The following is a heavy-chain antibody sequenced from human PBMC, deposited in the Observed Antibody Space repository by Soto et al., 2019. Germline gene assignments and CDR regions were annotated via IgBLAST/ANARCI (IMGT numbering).Heavy chain of an antibody. Sequence: QVQLVESGGGVVQPGRSLRLSCAASGFTFSSYAMHWVRQAPAKGLEWVAVIAYDGRNKYYADSVKSRFTISRDNSKNSRYLQMNSLSIEDTAVYSCARELERVFDYWGQGTLVIVSS. CDR1: GFTFSSYA. CDR2: IAYDGRNK. V-gene: IGHV3-30*04. D-gene: IGHD1-1*01. CDR3: ARELERVFDY. J-gene: IGHJ4*02.